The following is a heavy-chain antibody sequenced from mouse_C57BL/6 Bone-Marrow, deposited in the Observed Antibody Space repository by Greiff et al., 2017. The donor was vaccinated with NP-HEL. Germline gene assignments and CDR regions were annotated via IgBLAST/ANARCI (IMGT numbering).Heavy chain of an antibody. Sequence: EVMLVESGGGLVQPGGSMKLSCVASGFTFSNYWMNWVRPSPEKGLEWVAQIRLKSANYATHSAVSVKGRFTISRDDSKSSVYLQMNNVRAEDTGIYYCTDYYGSSYGWFAYWGQGTLVTVSA. CDR3: TDYYGSSYGWFAY. V-gene: IGHV6-3*01. J-gene: IGHJ3*01. CDR2: IRLKSANYAT. D-gene: IGHD1-1*01. CDR1: GFTFSNYW.